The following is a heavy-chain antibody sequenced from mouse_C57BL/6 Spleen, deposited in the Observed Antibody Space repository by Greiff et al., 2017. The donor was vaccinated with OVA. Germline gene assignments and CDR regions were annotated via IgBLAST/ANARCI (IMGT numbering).Heavy chain of an antibody. V-gene: IGHV3-6*01. CDR2: ISYDGSN. Sequence: VQLKESGPGLVKPSQSLSLTCSVTGYSITSGYYWNWIRQFPGNKLEWMGYISYDGSNNYNPSLKNRISITRDTSKNQFFLKLNSVTTEDTATYYCAREDYGSSAPPLNYWGQGTTLTVSS. CDR1: GYSITSGYY. J-gene: IGHJ2*01. D-gene: IGHD1-1*01. CDR3: AREDYGSSAPPLNY.